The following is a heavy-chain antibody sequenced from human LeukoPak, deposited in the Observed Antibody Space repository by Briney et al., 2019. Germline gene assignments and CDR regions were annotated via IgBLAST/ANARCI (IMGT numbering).Heavy chain of an antibody. Sequence: SETLSLTCTVSGGSIISSSFWWGWIRQPPGKGLEWIGEIYHSGSTNYNPSLKSRVTISVDKSKTQFSLKLSSVTAADTAVYYCARDKWEPRYAFDIWGQGTMVTVSS. V-gene: IGHV4-39*07. CDR3: ARDKWEPRYAFDI. CDR2: IYHSGST. CDR1: GGSIISSSFW. J-gene: IGHJ3*02. D-gene: IGHD1-26*01.